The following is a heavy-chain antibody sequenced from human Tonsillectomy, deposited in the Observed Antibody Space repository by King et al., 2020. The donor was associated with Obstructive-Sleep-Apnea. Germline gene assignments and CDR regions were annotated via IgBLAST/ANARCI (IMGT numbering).Heavy chain of an antibody. CDR2: IYNSETT. CDR1: GGSISSYY. J-gene: IGHJ4*02. V-gene: IGHV4-59*08. Sequence: VQLQESGPGLVKPSETLSLTCTVSGGSISSYYWSWIRQPPGKGLEWIGYIYNSETTKYNPSLKSRVTISVDTSKNQFSLNLSSVTAADTAVYYCARHSRPTGIAGYWGQGTLVTVSS. D-gene: IGHD1-1*01. CDR3: ARHSRPTGIAGY.